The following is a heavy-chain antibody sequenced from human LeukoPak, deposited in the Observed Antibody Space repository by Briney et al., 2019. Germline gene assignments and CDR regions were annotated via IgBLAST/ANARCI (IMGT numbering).Heavy chain of an antibody. CDR3: ARGGVFAGTVDY. Sequence: HPGGSLRLSCAASGFTFSSYAMHWVRQAPGKGLEWVAVISYDGSNKYYADSVKGRFTISRDNSKNTLYLQMNSLRPEDTAVYYCARGGVFAGTVDYWGQGTLVTVSS. CDR1: GFTFSSYA. CDR2: ISYDGSNK. J-gene: IGHJ4*02. D-gene: IGHD6-13*01. V-gene: IGHV3-30-3*01.